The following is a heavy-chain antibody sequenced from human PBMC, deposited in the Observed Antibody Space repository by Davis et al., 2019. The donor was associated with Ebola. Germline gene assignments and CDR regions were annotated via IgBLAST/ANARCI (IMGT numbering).Heavy chain of an antibody. J-gene: IGHJ5*02. D-gene: IGHD3-22*01. V-gene: IGHV1-8*02. CDR3: ARGKNYYPSNWFDP. CDR1: GGTFSSYD. CDR2: MNPNSGNT. Sequence: ASVKVSCKASGGTFSSYDINWVRQATGQGLEWMGWMNPNSGNTGYAQKFQGRVTMTRNTSISTAYMELSSLRSEDTAVYYCARGKNYYPSNWFDPWGQGTLVTVSS.